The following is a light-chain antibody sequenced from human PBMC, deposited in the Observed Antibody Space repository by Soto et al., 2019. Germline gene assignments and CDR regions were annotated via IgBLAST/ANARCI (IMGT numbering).Light chain of an antibody. Sequence: QSVLTQPAFVSGSPGQSITISCTGTSSDVGSYNLVSWYQQHPGKAPKLMIYEVSKRPSGVSNRFSGSKSGNTASLTISGLQAEDEADYYCCSYAGSNAPVVFGGGTKLTVL. CDR2: EVS. CDR1: SSDVGSYNL. J-gene: IGLJ2*01. V-gene: IGLV2-23*02. CDR3: CSYAGSNAPVV.